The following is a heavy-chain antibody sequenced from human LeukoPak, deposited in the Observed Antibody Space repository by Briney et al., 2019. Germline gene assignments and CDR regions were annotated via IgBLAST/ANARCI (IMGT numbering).Heavy chain of an antibody. CDR3: ARVNKLLLSGFDY. D-gene: IGHD5-18*01. Sequence: ASVKVSCEAPGYTFTGYYMHWVRQAPGQGLEWMGWINPNSGGTNYAQKFQGRVTMTRDTSISTAYMELSRLRSDDTAVYYCARVNKLLLSGFDYWGQGTLVTVSS. J-gene: IGHJ4*02. V-gene: IGHV1-2*02. CDR2: INPNSGGT. CDR1: GYTFTGYY.